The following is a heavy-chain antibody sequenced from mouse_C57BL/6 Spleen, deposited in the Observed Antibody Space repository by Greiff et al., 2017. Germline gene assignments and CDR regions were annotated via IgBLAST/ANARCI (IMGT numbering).Heavy chain of an antibody. D-gene: IGHD1-1*01. Sequence: EVMLVESEGGLVQPGSSMKLSCTASGFTFSDYYMAWVRQVPEKGLEWVANINYDGSSTYYLDSLKSRFIISRDNAKNILYLQMSSLKSEDTATYYCARGYYGSIFDYWGQGTTLTVSS. CDR2: INYDGSST. CDR1: GFTFSDYY. V-gene: IGHV5-16*01. J-gene: IGHJ2*01. CDR3: ARGYYGSIFDY.